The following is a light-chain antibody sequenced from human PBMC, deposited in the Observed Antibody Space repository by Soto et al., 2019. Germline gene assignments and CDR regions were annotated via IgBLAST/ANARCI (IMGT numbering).Light chain of an antibody. CDR1: NSNIGASND. CDR2: GDN. Sequence: QSVLTQPPSVSGAPGQRVTISCTGGNSNIGASNDVHWYQQIPGTAPKLLIYGDNNRPSGVPDRFSGSKSGTSATLGITGLQTGDEADYYCGTWDSSLSAVVFGGGTKLTVL. CDR3: GTWDSSLSAVV. J-gene: IGLJ2*01. V-gene: IGLV1-40*01.